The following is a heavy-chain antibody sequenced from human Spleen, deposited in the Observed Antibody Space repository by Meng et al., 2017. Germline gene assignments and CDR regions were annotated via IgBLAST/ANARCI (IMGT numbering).Heavy chain of an antibody. V-gene: IGHV3-74*02. CDR2: INSDGNGM. Sequence: VQLVESGGGVVQPGRSLRLSCAASGFAFSSYWMHWVRQVPGKGLVWVSRINSDGNGMSYADSVKGRFTISRDNAKNTLYLQLNSLRAEDTAVYYCARAGEQRPIDFWGQGTLVTVSS. D-gene: IGHD6-19*01. CDR1: GFAFSSYW. CDR3: ARAGEQRPIDF. J-gene: IGHJ4*02.